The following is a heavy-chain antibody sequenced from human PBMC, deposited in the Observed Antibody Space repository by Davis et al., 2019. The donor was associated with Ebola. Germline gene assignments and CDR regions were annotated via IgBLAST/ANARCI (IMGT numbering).Heavy chain of an antibody. Sequence: GSLKISCAASGFTFSSYSMNWVRQAPGKGLEWVSSISSSSSYIYYADSVKGRFTISRDNAKNSLYLQMNSLRAEDTAVYYCARDFEFHWGQGTLVTVSS. D-gene: IGHD3-9*01. V-gene: IGHV3-21*01. J-gene: IGHJ4*02. CDR3: ARDFEFH. CDR2: ISSSSSYI. CDR1: GFTFSSYS.